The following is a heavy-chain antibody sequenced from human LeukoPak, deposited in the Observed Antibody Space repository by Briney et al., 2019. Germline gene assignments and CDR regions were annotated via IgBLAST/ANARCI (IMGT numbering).Heavy chain of an antibody. D-gene: IGHD6-25*01. Sequence: GGSLRLSCAASGFAFHFYARTWIRQAPGKGLQWLSTINANGINTYYADSVRGRFTISRDNSKNTLYLQLNSLRAEDTAIYYCAKPISGGLALSGDWFDPWGQGTLVTVSS. V-gene: IGHV3-23*01. J-gene: IGHJ5*02. CDR3: AKPISGGLALSGDWFDP. CDR2: INANGINT. CDR1: GFAFHFYA.